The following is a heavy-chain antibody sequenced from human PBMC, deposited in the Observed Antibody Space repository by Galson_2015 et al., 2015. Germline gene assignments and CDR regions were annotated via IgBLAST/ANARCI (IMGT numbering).Heavy chain of an antibody. D-gene: IGHD6-13*01. Sequence: SLRLSCAASGFTFSSYGMHWVRQAPGKGLEWVAVIWYDGSNKYYADSVEGRFTISRDNSKNTLYLQMNSLRAEDTAVYYCARSSSWTSMTYYMDVWGKGTTVTVSS. CDR1: GFTFSSYG. CDR2: IWYDGSNK. CDR3: ARSSSWTSMTYYMDV. V-gene: IGHV3-33*01. J-gene: IGHJ6*03.